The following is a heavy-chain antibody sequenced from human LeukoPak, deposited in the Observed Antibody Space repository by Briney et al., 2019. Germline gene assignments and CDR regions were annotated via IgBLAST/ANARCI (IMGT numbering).Heavy chain of an antibody. CDR3: ARGYSSDYGLYYFDY. Sequence: SETLSLTCTVSGGSISTYYWNWIRQPPGKGLECIGYIYYSGSTNYNPSLKSRVTISLDTSKHQFSLKLTSVTAADTAVYYCARGYSSDYGLYYFDYWGQGTLVTVSS. V-gene: IGHV4-59*01. CDR2: IYYSGST. CDR1: GGSISTYY. J-gene: IGHJ4*02. D-gene: IGHD4-17*01.